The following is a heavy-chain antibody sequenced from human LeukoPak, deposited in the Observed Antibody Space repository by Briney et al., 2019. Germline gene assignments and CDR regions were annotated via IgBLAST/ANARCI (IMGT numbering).Heavy chain of an antibody. Sequence: SETLSLTCAVSGGPISSSNWWSWVRQPPGKGLEWIGEIYHSGSTNYNPSLKSRVTISVDKSKNQFSLKLSSVTAADTAVYYCARDPRDSSSSPYWGQGTLVTVSS. CDR2: IYHSGST. D-gene: IGHD6-6*01. CDR1: GGPISSSNW. V-gene: IGHV4-4*02. J-gene: IGHJ4*02. CDR3: ARDPRDSSSSPY.